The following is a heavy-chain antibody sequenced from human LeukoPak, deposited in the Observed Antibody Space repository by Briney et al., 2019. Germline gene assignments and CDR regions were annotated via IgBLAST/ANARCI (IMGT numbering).Heavy chain of an antibody. CDR1: GFTFSSYS. Sequence: GGSLSLSCAASGFTFSSYSMNWVRQAPGKGLEWVSSITGDSNYIYYADSLKGRFTISRDNSKNSLYLQMNSLRDDDTAVYYCATAAPRTGPSDYFDSWGQGTLVTVSS. V-gene: IGHV3-21*01. CDR3: ATAAPRTGPSDYFDS. D-gene: IGHD7-27*01. CDR2: ITGDSNYI. J-gene: IGHJ4*02.